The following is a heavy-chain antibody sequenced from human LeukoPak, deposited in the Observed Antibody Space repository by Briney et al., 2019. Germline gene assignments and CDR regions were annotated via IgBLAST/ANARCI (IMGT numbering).Heavy chain of an antibody. D-gene: IGHD3-22*01. CDR2: ISGSGGST. CDR3: AKDHPPMIVVVITSLDAFDI. V-gene: IGHV3-23*01. CDR1: GFTFSSYA. Sequence: GGSLRLSCAASGFTFSSYAMSWVRQAPGKGLEWVSAISGSGGSTYYADSVKGRFTISRDNSKNTLYLQMNSLRAEDTAVYYCAKDHPPMIVVVITSLDAFDIWGQGTMVTVSS. J-gene: IGHJ3*02.